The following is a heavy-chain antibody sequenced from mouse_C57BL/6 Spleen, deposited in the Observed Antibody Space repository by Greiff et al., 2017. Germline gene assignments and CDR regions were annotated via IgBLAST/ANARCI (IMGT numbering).Heavy chain of an antibody. D-gene: IGHD1-1*01. CDR1: GYTFTSYG. J-gene: IGHJ1*03. Sequence: VQLQQPGAELVKPGASVKLSCKASGYTFTSYGMHWVKQRPGQGLEWIGMIHTNSGSTNYNEKFKSKATLTVDTSSSTASMQLSSLTSEDSTVYYCARVSNWYFDVWGTGTTVTVSS. CDR3: ARVSNWYFDV. CDR2: IHTNSGST. V-gene: IGHV1-64*01.